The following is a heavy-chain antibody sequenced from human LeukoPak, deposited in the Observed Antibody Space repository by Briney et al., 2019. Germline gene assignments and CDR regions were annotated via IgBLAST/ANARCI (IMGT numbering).Heavy chain of an antibody. CDR3: AREPIAARLRYYYYGMDV. Sequence: AASVTVSCKASGYTFTGYYMHWVRQAPGQGLEWMGWINPNSGGTNYAQKFQGRVTMTRDTSISTAYMELSRLRSDDTAVYYCAREPIAARLRYYYYGMDVWGQGTTVTVSS. D-gene: IGHD6-6*01. V-gene: IGHV1-2*02. CDR1: GYTFTGYY. CDR2: INPNSGGT. J-gene: IGHJ6*02.